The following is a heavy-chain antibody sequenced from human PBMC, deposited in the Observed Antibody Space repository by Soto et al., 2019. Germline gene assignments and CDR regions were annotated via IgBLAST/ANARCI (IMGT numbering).Heavy chain of an antibody. V-gene: IGHV2-5*02. CDR3: APLNQSTQESFPR. CDR1: GFSLSSTGVG. J-gene: IGHJ1*01. D-gene: IGHD2-2*01. Sequence: QITLRESGPTLVKPTQTLTLTCSVSGFSLSSTGVGVAWIRQPPGKALEWLALIYWDDEKSYSPSLKSRLTITKDTAKNQVVLQTTHIDPVDPGPYFCAPLNQSTQESFPRWGQGTLVPVSS. CDR2: IYWDDEK.